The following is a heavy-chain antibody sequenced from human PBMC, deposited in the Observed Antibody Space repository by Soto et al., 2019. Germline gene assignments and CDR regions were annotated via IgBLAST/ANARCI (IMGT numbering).Heavy chain of an antibody. V-gene: IGHV3-23*01. CDR2: ISGSGGST. CDR3: AKVSSGYCSGGSCSPRGFDI. J-gene: IGHJ3*02. D-gene: IGHD2-15*01. CDR1: GFTFSSYA. Sequence: GGSLRLSCAASGFTFSSYAMSWVRQAPGKGLEWVSAISGSGGSTYYADSVKGRFTISRDNSKNTLYLQMNSLRAEDTAVYYCAKVSSGYCSGGSCSPRGFDIWGQGTMVTVSS.